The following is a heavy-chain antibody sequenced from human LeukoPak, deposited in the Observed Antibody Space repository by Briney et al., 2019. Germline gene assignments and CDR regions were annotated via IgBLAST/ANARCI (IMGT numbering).Heavy chain of an antibody. D-gene: IGHD6-13*01. CDR1: GFAFSVYA. J-gene: IGHJ4*02. CDR2: INANSGTT. Sequence: GGSLRLSCAAFGFAFSVYAMSWLRQPPGKGLEWVSTINANSGTTSYAASVRGRFSISRDNSKNTLYLQIDSLRPEDTAVYYCAKPQQHMAHFDYWGQGTLVTVSS. CDR3: AKPQQHMAHFDY. V-gene: IGHV3-23*01.